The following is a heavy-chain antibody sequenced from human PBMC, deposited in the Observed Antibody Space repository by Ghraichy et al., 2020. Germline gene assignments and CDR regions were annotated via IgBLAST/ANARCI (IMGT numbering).Heavy chain of an antibody. J-gene: IGHJ4*02. CDR2: ISSDGSNK. D-gene: IGHD2-2*01. CDR3: ARAGFHHQEGADH. Sequence: SCAASGFTFSSYAFHWVRQAPGKGLEWVAVISSDGSNKYYVDYVEGRFTLSRDNSKNTLYLQLNNLRDEDTAVYYCARAGFHHQEGADHWGQLTLDTVSS. V-gene: IGHV3-30-3*01. CDR1: GFTFSSYA.